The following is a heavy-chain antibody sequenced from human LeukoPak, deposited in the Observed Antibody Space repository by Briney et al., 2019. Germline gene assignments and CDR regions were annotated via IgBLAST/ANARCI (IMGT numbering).Heavy chain of an antibody. CDR3: AKDVIPHSVTRGYCTNGVCPDY. V-gene: IGHV3-23*01. CDR2: ISGSGGST. Sequence: GGSLRLSCAASGFTFSSYAMSWVRQAPGKGLEWVSAISGSGGSTYYADSVKGRFTISRDNSKNTLYLQMNSLRAEDTAVYYCAKDVIPHSVTRGYCTNGVCPDYWGQGTLVTVSS. J-gene: IGHJ4*02. D-gene: IGHD2-8*01. CDR1: GFTFSSYA.